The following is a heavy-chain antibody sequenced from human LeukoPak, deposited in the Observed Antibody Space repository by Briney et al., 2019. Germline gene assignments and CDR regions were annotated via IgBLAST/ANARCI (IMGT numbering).Heavy chain of an antibody. V-gene: IGHV1-18*01. J-gene: IGHJ5*02. Sequence: ASVKVSCKASGYTFTSHGISWVRQAPGQGLEGMGWISAYNGNTNYAQKLQGRVTMTTDTSTSTAYMELRSLRSDDTAVYYCARDPIVVVVAGPQEPGRSYWFDPWGQGTLVTVSS. CDR2: ISAYNGNT. CDR1: GYTFTSHG. D-gene: IGHD2-15*01. CDR3: ARDPIVVVVAGPQEPGRSYWFDP.